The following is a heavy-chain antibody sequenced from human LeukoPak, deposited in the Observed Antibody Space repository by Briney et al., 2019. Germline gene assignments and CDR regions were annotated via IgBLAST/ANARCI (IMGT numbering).Heavy chain of an antibody. CDR1: GFTFSSYA. J-gene: IGHJ4*02. CDR2: ISQSGGRST. D-gene: IGHD2-21*01. V-gene: IGHV3-21*01. Sequence: PGGSLRLSCAASGFTFSSYAMTWVRQAPGKGLEWVSFISQSGGRSTDYADSVKGRFTISRDNAKNSLYLQMNSLRAEDTAVYYCARDRSAHIYFDYWGQGTLVTVSS. CDR3: ARDRSAHIYFDY.